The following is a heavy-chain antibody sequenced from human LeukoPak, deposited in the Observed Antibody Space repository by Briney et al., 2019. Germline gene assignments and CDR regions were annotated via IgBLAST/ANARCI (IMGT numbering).Heavy chain of an antibody. Sequence: GGSLRLSCAASGFTFSRYYMNWIGQAPGKGVEWGSYFSRSGNTTEYADSVRGRFTISRDDAQNSLYLQMDSLSAEDTAVYYCASPRGVMTTGPFFDNWGQGTLVTVSS. J-gene: IGHJ4*02. V-gene: IGHV3-11*01. CDR3: ASPRGVMTTGPFFDN. CDR2: FSRSGNTT. CDR1: GFTFSRYY. D-gene: IGHD3-22*01.